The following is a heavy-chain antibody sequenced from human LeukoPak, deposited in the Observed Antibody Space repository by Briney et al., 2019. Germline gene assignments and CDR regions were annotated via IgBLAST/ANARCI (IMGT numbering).Heavy chain of an antibody. V-gene: IGHV1-46*01. D-gene: IGHD1-26*01. J-gene: IGHJ5*01. CDR1: GYTFTNYY. CDR2: INPSGGTT. CDR3: ARGSSETYINWFDS. Sequence: ASVKVSCKASGYTFTNYYIHWVRQAPGQGLEWMGLINPSGGTTSYAQNFQGRVTMARDTSTSTVYMELSGLRSEDTAMYYCARGSSETYINWFDSWGQGTLVTVSS.